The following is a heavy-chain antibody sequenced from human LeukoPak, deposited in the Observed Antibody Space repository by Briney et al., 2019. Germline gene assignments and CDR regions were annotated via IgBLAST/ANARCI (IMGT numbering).Heavy chain of an antibody. CDR1: GYTFISYG. D-gene: IGHD3-22*01. CDR2: ISPYTTKT. J-gene: IGHJ4*02. CDR3: ARDRRRYYYDSSGYYYSSPFDY. V-gene: IGHV1-18*01. Sequence: ASVKVSCKASGYTFISYGITWVRQAPGQGLEWMGWISPYTTKTNYAQSLQGRVTMTTDTSTSTAYMELRSLRSDDTAVYYCARDRRRYYYDSSGYYYSSPFDYWGQGTLVTVSS.